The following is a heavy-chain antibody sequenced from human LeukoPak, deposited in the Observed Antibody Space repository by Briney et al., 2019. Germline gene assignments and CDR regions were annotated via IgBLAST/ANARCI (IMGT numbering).Heavy chain of an antibody. D-gene: IGHD6-19*01. CDR3: AKDTKSSGWPYYYYYYGMDV. V-gene: IGHV3-9*01. Sequence: PGGSLRLSCAASGFTFDDYAMHWVRQAPGKGLEWVSGISWNSGSIGYADSVKGRFTISRDNAKNSLYLQMNSLRAEDTALYYCAKDTKSSGWPYYYYYYGMDVWGQGTTVTVSS. CDR1: GFTFDDYA. CDR2: ISWNSGSI. J-gene: IGHJ6*02.